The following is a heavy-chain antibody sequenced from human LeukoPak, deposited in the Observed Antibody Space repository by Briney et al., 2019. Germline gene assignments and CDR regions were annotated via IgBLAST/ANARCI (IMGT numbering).Heavy chain of an antibody. CDR2: IKSKTDGGTT. J-gene: IGHJ4*02. D-gene: IGHD5-18*01. Sequence: EGSLRLSCAASGFTFSNAWMSWVRQAPGKGLEWVGRIKSKTDGGTTDYAAPVKGRFTISRDDSKNTLYLQMNSLKTEDTAVYYCTTDHQSWIQLWLRYWGQGTLVTVSS. CDR3: TTDHQSWIQLWLRY. V-gene: IGHV3-15*01. CDR1: GFTFSNAW.